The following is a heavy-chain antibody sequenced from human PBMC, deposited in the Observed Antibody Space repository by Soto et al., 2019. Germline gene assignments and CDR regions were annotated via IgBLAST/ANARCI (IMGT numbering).Heavy chain of an antibody. Sequence: SVKVSCKASGGTFSSYAISWVRQAPGQGLEWMGGIIPIFGTANYAQKFQGRVTITADESTSTAYMELSSLRSEDTAVYYCARVGGGNSGYYHYGMDVWGQGTTVTVSS. CDR3: ARVGGGNSGYYHYGMDV. J-gene: IGHJ6*02. V-gene: IGHV1-69*13. CDR1: GGTFSSYA. D-gene: IGHD2-21*02. CDR2: IIPIFGTA.